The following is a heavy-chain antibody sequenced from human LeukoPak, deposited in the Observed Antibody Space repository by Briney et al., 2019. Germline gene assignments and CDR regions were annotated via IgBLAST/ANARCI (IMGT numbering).Heavy chain of an antibody. J-gene: IGHJ4*02. CDR1: GGSISNNY. D-gene: IGHD3/OR15-3a*01. Sequence: SQSLSLTCTVSGGSISNNYWYWLRQSPGKGLEWIGNFYNGGSTNYSPSLKSRVTISVDTSRNQFFLKLNSVTAADTAVYYCAKSHFWTGYPSDYWGQGILVTVSS. CDR3: AKSHFWTGYPSDY. CDR2: FYNGGST. V-gene: IGHV4-59*01.